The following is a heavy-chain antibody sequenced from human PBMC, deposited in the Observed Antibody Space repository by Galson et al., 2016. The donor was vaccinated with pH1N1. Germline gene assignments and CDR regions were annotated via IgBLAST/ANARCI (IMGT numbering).Heavy chain of an antibody. D-gene: IGHD6-19*01. CDR3: ARLVLVAGGPNWFDP. J-gene: IGHJ5*02. CDR1: GFTFSTNW. V-gene: IGHV3-7*03. CDR2: IKYDGSEK. Sequence: SLRLSCAASGFTFSTNWMSWVRQAPGKGLEWVANIKYDGSEKYYVDSVKGRFTISRDNAKTSLFLQMNSLRDEDTATYYCARLVLVAGGPNWFDPWGQGTLVTVSS.